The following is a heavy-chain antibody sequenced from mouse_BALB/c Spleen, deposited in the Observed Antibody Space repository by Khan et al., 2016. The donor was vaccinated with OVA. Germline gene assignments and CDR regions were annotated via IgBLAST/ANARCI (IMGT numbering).Heavy chain of an antibody. J-gene: IGHJ3*01. CDR1: GDSITSGY. V-gene: IGHV3-8*02. CDR2: MIYSGNT. CDR3: ARSTYRYAVGD. D-gene: IGHD2-14*01. Sequence: EVQLQESGPSLVKPSQTLSLTCSVTGDSITSGYWSWIRKFPGNKLAYMGYMIYSGNTYYNPSLKSPISITRHTSKNQYYLQLTSVTTGDTAPSSGARSTYRYAVGDWGQGPLVTVAA.